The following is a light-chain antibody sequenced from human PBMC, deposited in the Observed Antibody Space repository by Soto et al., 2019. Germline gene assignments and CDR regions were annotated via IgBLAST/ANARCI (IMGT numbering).Light chain of an antibody. CDR2: WAS. V-gene: IGKV4-1*01. Sequence: DIVMTQSPDSLAVSLGERATINCKSSQSVLYSSNNKNFLAWYQQKPGQPPKLLIYWASTRESAVADRFSGRGSGTDFTHTISCPQAEDVAVYYRQQYYSPPHEYTFGPGTKLEIK. CDR3: QQYYSPPHEYT. CDR1: QSVLYSSNNKNF. J-gene: IGKJ2*01.